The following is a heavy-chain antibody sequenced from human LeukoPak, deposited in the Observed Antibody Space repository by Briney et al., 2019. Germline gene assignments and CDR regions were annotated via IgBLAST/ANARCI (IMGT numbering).Heavy chain of an antibody. Sequence: PGGSLRLSCAATGFTFNTFAMHWVRQAPGKGLEWLGLISYDGDKQIYPASVKGRFSFSRDNSNNTLYLQMNSLRAEDTAVYYCAAKDYDSSGYPYYYYMDVWGKGTTVTISS. V-gene: IGHV3-30-3*01. J-gene: IGHJ6*03. CDR1: GFTFNTFA. D-gene: IGHD3-22*01. CDR2: ISYDGDKQ. CDR3: AAKDYDSSGYPYYYYMDV.